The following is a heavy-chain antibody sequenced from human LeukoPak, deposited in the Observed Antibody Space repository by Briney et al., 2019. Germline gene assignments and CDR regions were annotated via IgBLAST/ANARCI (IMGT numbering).Heavy chain of an antibody. J-gene: IGHJ5*02. D-gene: IGHD5-12*01. CDR2: IYYSGST. CDR3: ARHRPWIASLDP. CDR1: GGSISSSSYY. V-gene: IGHV4-39*01. Sequence: SETLSLTCTVSGGSISSSSYYWGWIRQPPGKGLEWIGSIYYSGSTNYNPSLKSRVTISVDTSKNQFSLKLSSVTAADTAVYYCARHRPWIASLDPWGQGTLVTVSS.